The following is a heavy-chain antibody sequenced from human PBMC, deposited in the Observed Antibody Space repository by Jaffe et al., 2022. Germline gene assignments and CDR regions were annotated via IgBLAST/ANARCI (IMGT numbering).Heavy chain of an antibody. CDR2: INPSGGST. D-gene: IGHD2-15*01. Sequence: QVQLVQSGAEVKKPGASVKVSCKASGYTFTSYYMHWVRQAPGQGLEWMGIINPSGGSTSYAQKFQGRVTMTRDTSTSTVYMELSSLRSEDTAVYYCARGKDIVVVVPLLLEVGWFDPWGQGTLVTVSS. CDR1: GYTFTSYY. CDR3: ARGKDIVVVVPLLLEVGWFDP. V-gene: IGHV1-46*01. J-gene: IGHJ5*02.